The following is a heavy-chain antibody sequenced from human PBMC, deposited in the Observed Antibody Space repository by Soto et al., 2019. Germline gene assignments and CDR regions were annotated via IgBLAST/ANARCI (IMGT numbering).Heavy chain of an antibody. CDR1: GGSISSSNW. CDR2: IYHSGST. CDR3: ARRSGSYYRGSFDY. D-gene: IGHD1-26*01. V-gene: IGHV4-4*02. J-gene: IGHJ4*02. Sequence: QVQLQESGPGLVKPSGTLSLTCAVSGGSISSSNWWSWVRQPPGKGLEWIGEIYHSGSTNYNPSPKSRVTXXVXKYXNQFSLKLSSVTAADTAVYYCARRSGSYYRGSFDYWGQGTLVTVSS.